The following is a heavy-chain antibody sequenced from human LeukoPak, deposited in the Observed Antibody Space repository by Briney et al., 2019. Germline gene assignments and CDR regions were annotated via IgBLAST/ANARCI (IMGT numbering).Heavy chain of an antibody. CDR1: GFTFSNAW. CDR2: IKSETEGWAT. V-gene: IGHV3-15*01. Sequence: PGGSLRLSCAASGFTFSNAWMSWVRQAPGKGLEWVGRIKSETEGWATDYAAPVKGRFTISRDDSKNTVHLQMSSLKAEDTAMYYCTTMANYWGQGTLVTVSS. J-gene: IGHJ4*02. D-gene: IGHD5-24*01. CDR3: TTMANY.